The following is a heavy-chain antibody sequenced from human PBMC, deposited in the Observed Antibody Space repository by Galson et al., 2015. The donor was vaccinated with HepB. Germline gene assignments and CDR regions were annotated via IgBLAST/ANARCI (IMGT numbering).Heavy chain of an antibody. D-gene: IGHD2-2*01. CDR1: GYTFTSYG. CDR3: ARVGGGYQLLLDERYFDY. Sequence: SVKVSCKASGYTFTSYGISWVRQAPGQGLEWMGWISAYNGNTNYAQKLQGRVTMTTDTSTSTAYMELRSLRSDDTAVYYCARVGGGYQLLLDERYFDYWGQGTLVTVSS. CDR2: ISAYNGNT. V-gene: IGHV1-18*01. J-gene: IGHJ4*02.